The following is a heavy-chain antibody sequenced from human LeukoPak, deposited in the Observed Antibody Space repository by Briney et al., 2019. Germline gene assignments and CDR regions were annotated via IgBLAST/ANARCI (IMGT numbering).Heavy chain of an antibody. CDR3: AKENTKKSFRPGEATVTKGYFDY. V-gene: IGHV3-20*04. CDR2: INWLGHST. CDR1: GFTFDDYG. Sequence: GGSLRLSCAASGFTFDDYGMSWVRQAPGNGLEWISSINWLGHSTGYADSVKGRFTISRDNSKNTLYLQMNSLRAEDTAVYYCAKENTKKSFRPGEATVTKGYFDYWGQGTLVTVSS. J-gene: IGHJ4*02. D-gene: IGHD4-17*01.